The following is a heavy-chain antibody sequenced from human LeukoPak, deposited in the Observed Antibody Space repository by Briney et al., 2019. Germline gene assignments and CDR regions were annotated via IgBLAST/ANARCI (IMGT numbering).Heavy chain of an antibody. CDR1: GFTFSSYD. J-gene: IGHJ4*02. D-gene: IGHD3-16*02. CDR3: AKDWQGIMITFGGVIGQLDY. V-gene: IGHV3-23*01. Sequence: GGSLRLSCAASGFTFSSYDMSWVRQAPGKGLECVSAISGSVSSTYHADPARGRFTTSRDHTKHTLYMQMNSLRAETTPVYYYAKDWQGIMITFGGVIGQLDYGSQGTLVTVSS. CDR2: ISGSVSST.